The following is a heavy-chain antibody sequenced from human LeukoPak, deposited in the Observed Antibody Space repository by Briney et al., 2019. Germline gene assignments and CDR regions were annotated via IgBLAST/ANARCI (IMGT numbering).Heavy chain of an antibody. Sequence: GGSLRLSCAASGFTFDDYAMHWVRQAPGKGLEWVSGISWNSGSIGYADSVKGRFTISRDNAKNSLYLQMSSLRAEDTALYYCAKDITRAIAVADDAFDIWGQGTMVTVSS. J-gene: IGHJ3*02. CDR3: AKDITRAIAVADDAFDI. CDR1: GFTFDDYA. D-gene: IGHD6-19*01. CDR2: ISWNSGSI. V-gene: IGHV3-9*01.